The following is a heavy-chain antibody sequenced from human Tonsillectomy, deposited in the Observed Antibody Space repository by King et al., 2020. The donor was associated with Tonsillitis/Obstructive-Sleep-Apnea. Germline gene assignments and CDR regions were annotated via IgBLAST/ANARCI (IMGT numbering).Heavy chain of an antibody. V-gene: IGHV3-23*04. CDR2: VSAGGDST. Sequence: VQLVESGGGLVQPGGSLRLSCAASGFTFSSYAMTWVRQAPGKGLEWVSAVSAGGDSTYYADSVKGRFTISRDNSKNTLYLQMKTLRAEDTALYYCAKDLKPPYYYDSSGYSYDYWGQGTLVTVSS. CDR1: GFTFSSYA. CDR3: AKDLKPPYYYDSSGYSYDY. D-gene: IGHD3-22*01. J-gene: IGHJ4*02.